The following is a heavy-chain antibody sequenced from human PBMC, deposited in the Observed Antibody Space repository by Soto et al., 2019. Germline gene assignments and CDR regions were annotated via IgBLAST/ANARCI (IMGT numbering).Heavy chain of an antibody. D-gene: IGHD6-13*01. Sequence: QITLKESGPTLVKPTQTHTLNCTFSEFSLSTSGVGVGWNRKPPGKALEWLALIYWDDDKRYSPSLKSRLTITKDTSKNQVVLTMTNMDPVDTATYYCAHSTWEYSSSDAFDIWGQGTMVTVSS. CDR2: IYWDDDK. V-gene: IGHV2-5*02. CDR1: EFSLSTSGVG. J-gene: IGHJ3*02. CDR3: AHSTWEYSSSDAFDI.